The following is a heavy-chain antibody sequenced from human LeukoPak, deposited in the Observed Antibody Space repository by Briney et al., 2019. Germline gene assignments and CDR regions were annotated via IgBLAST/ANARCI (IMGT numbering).Heavy chain of an antibody. CDR1: GGSFSANY. CDR3: ATHYGSESYYDY. D-gene: IGHD3-10*01. V-gene: IGHV4-34*01. CDR2: INHRGSK. J-gene: IGHJ4*02. Sequence: SDTLSLTCGVYGGSFSANYWTWIRQPPGKGLEWMGEINHRGSKTYNPSIKSRVTISVDTSKNQFSLKVNSVTAADTAVYYCATHYGSESYYDYWGQGTLVTVSS.